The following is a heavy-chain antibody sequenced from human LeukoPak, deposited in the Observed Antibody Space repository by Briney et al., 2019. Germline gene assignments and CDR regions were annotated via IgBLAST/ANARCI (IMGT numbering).Heavy chain of an antibody. Sequence: GGSLRLSCAASGFTFSSYTMNWVRQAPGKGLEWVSYISKSSGTMSYADSVKGRFTISRDNAKKSLFLQMNSLRDEDTAVYYCARDEHWGFDYWGQGTLVTVSS. CDR1: GFTFSSYT. CDR3: ARDEHWGFDY. J-gene: IGHJ4*02. V-gene: IGHV3-48*02. CDR2: ISKSSGTM. D-gene: IGHD7-27*01.